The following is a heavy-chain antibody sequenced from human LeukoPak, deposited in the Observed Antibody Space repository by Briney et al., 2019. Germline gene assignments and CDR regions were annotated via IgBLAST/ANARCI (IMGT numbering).Heavy chain of an antibody. CDR3: ARDKEYPGAFDI. CDR1: GGSISSSSYY. D-gene: IGHD2-2*01. CDR2: VYYSGNT. V-gene: IGHV4-39*07. J-gene: IGHJ3*02. Sequence: PSETLSLTCTVSGGSISSSSYYWGWIRQPPGKGLEWIGSVYYSGNTYYNPSLKSRATISVATSKNQFSLKLSSVTAADTTVYYCARDKEYPGAFDIWGQGTMVTVSS.